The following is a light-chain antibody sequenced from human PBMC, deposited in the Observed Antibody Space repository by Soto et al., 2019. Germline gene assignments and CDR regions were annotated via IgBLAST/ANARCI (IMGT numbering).Light chain of an antibody. CDR1: QSVSSH. CDR2: AAS. V-gene: IGKV3-11*01. Sequence: EIVLTQSPDTLSLSPGERATLSCRASQSVSSHLAWYQQRPGQPPRLLISAASNRATGIPARFSGSGSGTDFTLTISSLEPEDFAIYYCQHYNNWPLTFGGGTKVDIK. CDR3: QHYNNWPLT. J-gene: IGKJ4*01.